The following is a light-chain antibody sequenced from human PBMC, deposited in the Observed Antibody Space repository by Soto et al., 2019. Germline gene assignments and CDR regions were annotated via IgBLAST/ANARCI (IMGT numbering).Light chain of an antibody. CDR2: GAS. CDR3: QQYYSTPWT. Sequence: DIVITQSPASLAVSLCERSTINCNSSQSIFYSSNNKNYLTWYQQKPGQPPKLLIYGASTRESGVPDRFSGSGSGTDFTPTISSLQAEDVAVYYCQQYYSTPWTFGQGTKVDIK. V-gene: IGKV4-1*01. J-gene: IGKJ1*01. CDR1: QSIFYSSNNKNY.